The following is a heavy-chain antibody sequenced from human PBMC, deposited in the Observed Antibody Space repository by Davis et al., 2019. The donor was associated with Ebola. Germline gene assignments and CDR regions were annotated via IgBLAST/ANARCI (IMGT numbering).Heavy chain of an antibody. CDR3: ARATTASWGGY. Sequence: GGSLRLSCAASGFTFSSYWMSWVRQAPGKGLEWVANIKQDGSEKYYVDSVRGRFTISRDNVKNSLYLQMNSLRDEDTAVYYCARATTASWGGYWGQGTLVTVSS. CDR1: GFTFSSYW. J-gene: IGHJ4*02. D-gene: IGHD3-16*01. V-gene: IGHV3-7*01. CDR2: IKQDGSEK.